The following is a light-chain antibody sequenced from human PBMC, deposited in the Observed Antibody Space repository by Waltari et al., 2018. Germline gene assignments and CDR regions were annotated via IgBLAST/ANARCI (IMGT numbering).Light chain of an antibody. J-gene: IGLJ3*02. CDR2: DVS. CDR1: SSDVGSYNY. CDR3: SSYTSSRKWV. V-gene: IGLV2-14*01. Sequence: QSALTQPASVSGSPGQSIIISCNGTSSDVGSYNYVSWYQQPPGKAPKLMIYDVSKRPSGVSNRFSGSKSGNTASLTISGLQDEDEAEYYCSSYTSSRKWVFGGGTKLTVL.